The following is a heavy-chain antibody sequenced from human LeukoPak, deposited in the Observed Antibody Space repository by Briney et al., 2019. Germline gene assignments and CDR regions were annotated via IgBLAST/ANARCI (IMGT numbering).Heavy chain of an antibody. CDR2: ISYDGSNK. J-gene: IGHJ6*02. Sequence: GRSLRLSCAASGFTFSSYGMRWVRQAPGKGLEWVAVISYDGSNKYYADSVKGRFTISRDNSKNTLYLQMNSLRAEDTAVYYCAKGSRGFLEWLSWYYYYGMDVWGQGTTVTVSS. CDR1: GFTFSSYG. V-gene: IGHV3-30*18. D-gene: IGHD3-3*01. CDR3: AKGSRGFLEWLSWYYYYGMDV.